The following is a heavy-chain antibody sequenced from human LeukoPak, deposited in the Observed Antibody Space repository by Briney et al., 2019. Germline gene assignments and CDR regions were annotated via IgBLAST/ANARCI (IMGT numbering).Heavy chain of an antibody. CDR1: GFTFSSYA. J-gene: IGHJ5*02. V-gene: IGHV3-30*04. Sequence: PGRSLRLSCAASGFTFSSYAMHWVRQAPGKGLEWVAVISYDGSNKYYADSVRGRFTISRDNSKNTLYLQMNSLRAEDTAVYYCARDGRYCSSTSCYVGWFDPWGQGTLVTVSS. CDR3: ARDGRYCSSTSCYVGWFDP. CDR2: ISYDGSNK. D-gene: IGHD2-2*01.